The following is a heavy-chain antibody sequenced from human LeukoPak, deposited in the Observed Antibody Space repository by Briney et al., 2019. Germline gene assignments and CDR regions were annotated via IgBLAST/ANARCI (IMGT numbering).Heavy chain of an antibody. D-gene: IGHD5-24*01. Sequence: GGSLRLSCAASGFTFSDYYISWIRQAPGKGLEWVSYISSSGSTIYYADSVKGRFTISRDNAKNSLYLQMNSLRAEDTAVYYCAVDGYNGDXXXIXXXGXXXTVS. J-gene: IGHJ3*02. CDR1: GFTFSDYY. CDR3: AVDGYNGDXXXI. V-gene: IGHV3-11*04. CDR2: ISSSGSTI.